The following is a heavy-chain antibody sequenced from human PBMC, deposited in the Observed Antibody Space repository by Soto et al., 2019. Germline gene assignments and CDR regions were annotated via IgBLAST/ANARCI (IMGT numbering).Heavy chain of an antibody. CDR3: ARHLCSDDELADYYYLDV. D-gene: IGHD2-15*01. CDR2: IFPPDSEI. Sequence: GESLKISCKGSEYTFTNYWIGWVRQMPGKGLEWLGIIFPPDSEIRYSPSFQGQVIMSADKSTNTAYPQWNTLRTSDTAIYYCARHLCSDDELADYYYLDVWGEGTAVTVAS. V-gene: IGHV5-51*01. J-gene: IGHJ6*03. CDR1: EYTFTNYW.